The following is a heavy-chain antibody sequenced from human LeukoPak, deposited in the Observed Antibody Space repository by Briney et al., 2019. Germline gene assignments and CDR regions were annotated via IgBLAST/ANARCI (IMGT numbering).Heavy chain of an antibody. D-gene: IGHD1-7*01. CDR1: GFTFSSYA. CDR2: ISGSGGST. J-gene: IGHJ4*02. Sequence: GGSLRLSCAASGFTFSSYAMSWVRQAPGKGLEWVAAISGSGGSTYYADSVKGRFTISRDNSKNTLYPQMNSLRAEDTAVYYCAKEKTSYKGGTTCLDYWGQGTLVTVSS. V-gene: IGHV3-23*01. CDR3: AKEKTSYKGGTTCLDY.